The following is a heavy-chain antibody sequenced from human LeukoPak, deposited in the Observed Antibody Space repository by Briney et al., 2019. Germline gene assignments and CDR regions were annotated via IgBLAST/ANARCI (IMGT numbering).Heavy chain of an antibody. CDR1: GFTFSAYA. CDR3: ARGIKVWFGELLGGDFDI. J-gene: IGHJ3*02. CDR2: MSGSGIST. D-gene: IGHD3-10*01. Sequence: GGSLRLSCAASGFTFSAYAMSWVRQAPGKGLEWVSAMSGSGISTYYADSVKGRLTISRDNAKNSLYLQMNSLRAEDTAVYYCARGIKVWFGELLGGDFDIWGQGTMVTVSS. V-gene: IGHV3-23*01.